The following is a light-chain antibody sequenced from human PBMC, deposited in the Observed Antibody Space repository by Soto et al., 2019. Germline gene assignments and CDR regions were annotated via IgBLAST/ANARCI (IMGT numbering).Light chain of an antibody. J-gene: IGKJ1*01. V-gene: IGKV1-39*01. CDR1: QNINKY. CDR2: AAS. Sequence: DIQMTQSPSSLSAFVGVRVTITCRASQNINKYLNWYQQKPGRGPTLLIYAASSLQSGVPSRFSGSGSGTDFTLTISSLQPEDFATYYCQESYSTPTWTFGQGTKVDIK. CDR3: QESYSTPTWT.